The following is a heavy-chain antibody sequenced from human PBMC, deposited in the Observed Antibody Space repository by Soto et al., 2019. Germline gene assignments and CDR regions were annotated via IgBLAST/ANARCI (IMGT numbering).Heavy chain of an antibody. CDR3: AKDRTRITMIVVVIRYFDY. J-gene: IGHJ4*02. CDR1: GFTFSSYA. V-gene: IGHV3-23*01. Sequence: GESLKISCAASGFTFSSYAMSWVRQAPGKGLEWVSAISGSGGSTYYADSVKGRFTISRDNSKNTLYLQMNSLRAEDTAVYYCAKDRTRITMIVVVIRYFDYWGQGTLVTASS. D-gene: IGHD3-22*01. CDR2: ISGSGGST.